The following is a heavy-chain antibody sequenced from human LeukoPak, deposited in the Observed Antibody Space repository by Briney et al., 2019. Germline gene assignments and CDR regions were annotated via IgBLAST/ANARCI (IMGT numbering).Heavy chain of an antibody. CDR2: IICSGGST. D-gene: IGHD6-13*01. CDR3: AKDQKSIAATGYDY. J-gene: IGHJ4*02. V-gene: IGHV3-23*01. Sequence: QPGGSLRLSCAASGFTFANYAMSWVRQGPGKGLEWVSTIICSGGSTYYADSVKGRFTISRDNSKNTLFLQMNSLRADDTAVYFCAKDQKSIAATGYDYWGQGTLVTVSS. CDR1: GFTFANYA.